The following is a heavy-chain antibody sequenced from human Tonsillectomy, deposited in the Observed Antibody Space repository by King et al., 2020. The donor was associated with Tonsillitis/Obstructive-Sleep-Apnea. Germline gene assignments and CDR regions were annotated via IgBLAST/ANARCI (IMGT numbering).Heavy chain of an antibody. CDR3: ARDPGWGLIYAGGYMDV. V-gene: IGHV4-61*01. CDR1: NCSVNSGYYY. Sequence: VQLQESGPGLVKSSETLSLTYTVSNCSVNSGYYYWTWLRQPPGKGLEGVGNIYYSGSTNYSPSLKNRLTIAVDTSKNQFSLTLSSVTAADTAVYYCARDPGWGLIYAGGYMDVWGKGTTVTVSS. D-gene: IGHD3-10*01. J-gene: IGHJ6*03. CDR2: IYYSGST.